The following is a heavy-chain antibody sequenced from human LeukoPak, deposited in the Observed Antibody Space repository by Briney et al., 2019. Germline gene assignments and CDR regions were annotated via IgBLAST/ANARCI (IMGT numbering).Heavy chain of an antibody. Sequence: GGSLRLSCAASGFTFSSYAMSWVRQAPGKGLEWVSAISGSGGSTYYADSVKGRFTISRDNSKNTLYLQMNSLRAEDTAVYYCAKARGDYDILTGYYGGGYYFDYWGQGTLVAVSS. CDR3: AKARGDYDILTGYYGGGYYFDY. D-gene: IGHD3-9*01. J-gene: IGHJ4*02. CDR2: ISGSGGST. V-gene: IGHV3-23*01. CDR1: GFTFSSYA.